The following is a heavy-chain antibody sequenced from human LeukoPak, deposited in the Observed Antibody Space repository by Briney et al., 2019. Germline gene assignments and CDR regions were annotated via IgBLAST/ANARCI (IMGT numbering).Heavy chain of an antibody. CDR2: IIPILGIA. Sequence: GASVKVSCKASGGTFSSYAISWVRQAPGQGLEWMGRIIPILGIANYAQKFQGRVTITADKSTSTAYMELSSLRSEDTAVYYCARTIYDPSGNNYYYYGMDVWGQGTAVTVSS. CDR1: GGTFSSYA. CDR3: ARTIYDPSGNNYYYYGMDV. V-gene: IGHV1-69*04. J-gene: IGHJ6*02. D-gene: IGHD3-22*01.